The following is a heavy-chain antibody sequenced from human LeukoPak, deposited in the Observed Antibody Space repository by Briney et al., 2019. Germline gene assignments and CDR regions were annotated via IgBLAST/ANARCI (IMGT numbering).Heavy chain of an antibody. CDR2: ISSSSSYI. V-gene: IGHV3-21*01. CDR1: GFTFSSYS. CDR3: ARSWFLAYCGGDCSNAHYYYYGMDV. D-gene: IGHD2-21*02. J-gene: IGHJ6*02. Sequence: PGGSLRLSCAASGFTFSSYSMNWVRQAPGKGLEWVSSISSSSSYIYYADSVKGRFTISRDNAKNSLYLQMNSLRAEDTAVYYCARSWFLAYCGGDCSNAHYYYYGMDVWGQGTTVTVSS.